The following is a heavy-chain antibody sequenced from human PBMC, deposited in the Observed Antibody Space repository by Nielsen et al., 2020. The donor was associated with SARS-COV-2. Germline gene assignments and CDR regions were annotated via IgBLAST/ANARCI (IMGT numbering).Heavy chain of an antibody. D-gene: IGHD6-19*01. J-gene: IGHJ4*02. Sequence: GESLKISCAASGFTFSSYSMNWVRQAPGKGLEWVSSISSSSSYIYYADSVKGRFTISRDNAKNSLYLQMNSLRAEDTAVYYCARDHGSSGWYVPLEFDYWGQGTLVTVSS. CDR3: ARDHGSSGWYVPLEFDY. CDR1: GFTFSSYS. V-gene: IGHV3-21*01. CDR2: ISSSSSYI.